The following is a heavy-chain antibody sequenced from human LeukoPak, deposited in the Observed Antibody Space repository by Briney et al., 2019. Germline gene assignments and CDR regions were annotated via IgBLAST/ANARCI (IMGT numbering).Heavy chain of an antibody. D-gene: IGHD3-22*01. Sequence: GGSLRLSCAASGFTFSSYSMNWVRQAPGKGLEWVGRIRSNAYGGATESAAPVTGRFTISRDDSENTLYLQMNSLRAEDTAVYYCAKVYYYDSSGYLNAFDIWGQGTMVTVSS. CDR3: AKVYYYDSSGYLNAFDI. CDR2: IRSNAYGGAT. J-gene: IGHJ3*02. CDR1: GFTFSSYS. V-gene: IGHV3-15*07.